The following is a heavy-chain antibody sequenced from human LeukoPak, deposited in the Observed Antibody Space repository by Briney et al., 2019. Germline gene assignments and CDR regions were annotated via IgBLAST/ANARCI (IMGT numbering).Heavy chain of an antibody. D-gene: IGHD2-15*01. J-gene: IGHJ4*02. CDR1: GGSIGSYY. CDR3: ASMGYCSGGSCYRFDY. Sequence: SETLSLTCTVSGGSIGSYYWSWIRQPPGKGLEWIGYIYYSGSTNYNPSLKSRVTISVDTSKNQFSLKLSSVTAADTAVYYCASMGYCSGGSCYRFDYWGQGTLVTVSS. CDR2: IYYSGST. V-gene: IGHV4-59*01.